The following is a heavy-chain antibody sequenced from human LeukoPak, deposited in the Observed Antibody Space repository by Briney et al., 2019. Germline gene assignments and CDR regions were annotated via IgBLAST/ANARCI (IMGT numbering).Heavy chain of an antibody. Sequence: GGSLRLSCAASGFTFSSYSMNWVRQAPGKGLEWVSYISSSSTIYYADSVKGRFTISRDNAKNSLYLQMNSLRAEDTAVYYCARGSWGSGTYPPFDYWGQGTLVTVSS. CDR2: ISSSSTI. D-gene: IGHD3-10*01. CDR3: ARGSWGSGTYPPFDY. CDR1: GFTFSSYS. J-gene: IGHJ4*02. V-gene: IGHV3-48*01.